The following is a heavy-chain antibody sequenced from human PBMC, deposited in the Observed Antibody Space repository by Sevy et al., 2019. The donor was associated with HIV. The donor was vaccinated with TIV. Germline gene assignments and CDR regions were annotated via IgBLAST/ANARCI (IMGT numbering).Heavy chain of an antibody. CDR3: ARVGGCSSTSCFAYWFDP. D-gene: IGHD2-2*01. Sequence: GGSLRLSCAASGFTFSNYWMSWVRQAPGKGLEWLANIKEDGSENYYVDSVKGRFTISRDNAKNSLYLQMNSLRAEDTAVYYFARVGGCSSTSCFAYWFDPWGQGTLVTVSS. J-gene: IGHJ5*02. CDR1: GFTFSNYW. V-gene: IGHV3-7*03. CDR2: IKEDGSEN.